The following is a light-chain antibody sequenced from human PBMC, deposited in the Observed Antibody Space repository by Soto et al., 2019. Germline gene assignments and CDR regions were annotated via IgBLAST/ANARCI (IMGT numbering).Light chain of an antibody. CDR1: SSDVGGSGL. J-gene: IGLJ1*01. V-gene: IGLV2-14*02. CDR3: SSYAGSNMGV. Sequence: QSALTQPASVSGSPGQSITISCTGTSSDVGGSGLVSWYQFHPGKAPKLLIFEGFKRPSGVPDRFSASKSGDTASLTVSGLRAEDEADYYCSSYAGSNMGVFGSGTKVTVL. CDR2: EGF.